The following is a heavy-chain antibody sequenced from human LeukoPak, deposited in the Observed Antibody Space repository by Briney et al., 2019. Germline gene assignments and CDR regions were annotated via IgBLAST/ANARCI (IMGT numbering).Heavy chain of an antibody. Sequence: PGGSLRLSCAASGFIFSNYGMAWVRQGPGEGPEWVANINQRGSEKYYVDSVRGRFTISRDNAKNSLDLQMNSLRVEDTAIYYCARLVVPPGNRGWYYEHWGQGTLVTVSS. CDR1: GFIFSNYG. CDR3: ARLVVPPGNRGWYYEH. D-gene: IGHD2-2*01. V-gene: IGHV3-7*03. J-gene: IGHJ4*02. CDR2: INQRGSEK.